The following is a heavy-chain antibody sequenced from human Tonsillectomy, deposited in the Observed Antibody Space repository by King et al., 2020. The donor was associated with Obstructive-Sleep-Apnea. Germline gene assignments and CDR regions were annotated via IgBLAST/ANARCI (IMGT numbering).Heavy chain of an antibody. V-gene: IGHV3-21*01. CDR1: GFTFSSYS. Sequence: VQLVESGGGLVKPGGSLRLSCAASGFTFSSYSMNWVRQAPGKGLEWVSSISSSSSYIYYADSVKGRFTISRDNAKNSLYPQMNSLRAEDTAVYYCAGSEQQPAERWYFDLWGRGTLVTVSS. D-gene: IGHD6-13*01. CDR3: AGSEQQPAERWYFDL. CDR2: ISSSSSYI. J-gene: IGHJ2*01.